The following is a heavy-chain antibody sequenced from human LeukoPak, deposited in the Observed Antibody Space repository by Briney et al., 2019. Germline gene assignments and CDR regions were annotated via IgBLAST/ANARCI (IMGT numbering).Heavy chain of an antibody. CDR2: IYSGGST. Sequence: GGSLRLSCAASGFTVSSNYMSWVRQAPGKGLEWVSVIYSGGSTYYADSVKGRFTISRDNSKNTLYLQMNSLRAEDTAVYYCARTYCSSTSCYYYYYYGMDVWGQGTTVTVSS. D-gene: IGHD2-2*01. CDR3: ARTYCSSTSCYYYYYYGMDV. V-gene: IGHV3-53*05. CDR1: GFTVSSNY. J-gene: IGHJ6*02.